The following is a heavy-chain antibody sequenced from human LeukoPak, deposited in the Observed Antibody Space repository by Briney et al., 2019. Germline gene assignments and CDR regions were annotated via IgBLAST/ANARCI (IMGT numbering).Heavy chain of an antibody. D-gene: IGHD4-17*01. Sequence: SETLSLTCTVSGGSISGSNYYWGWIRQPPGKGLEWIGSIHYSGNTYYILSLKSRVTISVDTSKNQFSLKLTSVTAADTAVYYCAKSPPTTVITLDSWGQGILVTVSS. CDR1: GGSISGSNYY. J-gene: IGHJ4*02. V-gene: IGHV4-39*01. CDR3: AKSPPTTVITLDS. CDR2: IHYSGNT.